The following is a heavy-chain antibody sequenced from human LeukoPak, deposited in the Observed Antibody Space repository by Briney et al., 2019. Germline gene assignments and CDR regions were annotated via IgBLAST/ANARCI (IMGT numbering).Heavy chain of an antibody. CDR1: GGSFSGYY. CDR2: INHSGST. D-gene: IGHD6-13*01. V-gene: IGHV4-34*01. CDR3: ATIAAAGTN. J-gene: IGHJ4*02. Sequence: SETLSLTCAVYGGSFSGYYWGWIRQSPGKGLEWIGEINHSGSTNYNPSLKSRVTISVDKSKNQFSLKLSSVTAADTAVYYCATIAAAGTNWGQGTLVTVSS.